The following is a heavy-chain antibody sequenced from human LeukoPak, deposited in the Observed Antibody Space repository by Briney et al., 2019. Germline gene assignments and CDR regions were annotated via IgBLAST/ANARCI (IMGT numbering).Heavy chain of an antibody. D-gene: IGHD3-22*01. CDR2: ICGSDGSR. J-gene: IGHJ4*02. CDR3: AKDCVYYYDSSAPYYFDY. Sequence: PGGSLSITCAASGFTFSTYAMSWVRQAPGKGLEWVSAICGSDGSRYYADSVKGRFTISRDNSKNTLYLQMNSLRGEDTAVYYCAKDCVYYYDSSAPYYFDYWGQGTLVTVSS. V-gene: IGHV3-23*01. CDR1: GFTFSTYA.